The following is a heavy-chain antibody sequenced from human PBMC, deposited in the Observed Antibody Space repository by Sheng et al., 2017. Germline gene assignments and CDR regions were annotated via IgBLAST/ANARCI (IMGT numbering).Heavy chain of an antibody. CDR3: ARADCGGDCYAYYYYGMDV. V-gene: IGHV4-38-2*01. CDR1: GYSISSGYY. J-gene: IGHJ6*02. CDR2: IYHSGST. D-gene: IGHD2-21*01. Sequence: QVQLQESGPGLVKPSETLSLTCAVSGYSISSGYYWGWIRQPPGKGLEWIGSIYHSGSTYYNPSLKSRVTISVDTSKNQFSLKLSSVTAADTAVYYCARADCGGDCYAYYYYGMDVWGQGTTVTVSS.